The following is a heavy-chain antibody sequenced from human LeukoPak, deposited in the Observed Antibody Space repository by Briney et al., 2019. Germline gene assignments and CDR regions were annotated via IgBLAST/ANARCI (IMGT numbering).Heavy chain of an antibody. Sequence: ASVKVSCKVSGYTLRELSMHWVRQAPGQGVEWMGWINPNSGGTNYAQKFQGRVTMTRDTSISTAYMELSRLRSDDTAVYYCASDRRYDYVWGSYQFVFDYWGQGTLVTVSS. CDR3: ASDRRYDYVWGSYQFVFDY. D-gene: IGHD3-16*02. J-gene: IGHJ4*02. CDR1: GYTLRELS. V-gene: IGHV1-2*02. CDR2: INPNSGGT.